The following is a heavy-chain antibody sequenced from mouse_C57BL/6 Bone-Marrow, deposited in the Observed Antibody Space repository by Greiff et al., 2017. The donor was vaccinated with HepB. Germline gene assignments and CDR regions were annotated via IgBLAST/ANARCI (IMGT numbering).Heavy chain of an antibody. J-gene: IGHJ2*01. V-gene: IGHV1-54*01. CDR1: GYAFTNYL. CDR2: INPGSGGT. D-gene: IGHD1-1*01. CDR3: ARSPLITTVVAKDY. Sequence: QVQLQQSGAELVRPGTSVKVSCKASGYAFTNYLIEWVKQRPGQGLEWIGVINPGSGGTNYNEKFKGKATLTADKSSSTAYMQLSSLTSEDSAVYFGARSPLITTVVAKDYWGQGTTLTVSS.